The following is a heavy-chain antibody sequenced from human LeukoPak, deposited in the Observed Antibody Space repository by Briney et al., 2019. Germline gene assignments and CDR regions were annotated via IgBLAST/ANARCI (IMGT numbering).Heavy chain of an antibody. CDR1: GGTFSSYA. J-gene: IGHJ4*02. V-gene: IGHV1-69*15. D-gene: IGHD5-18*01. Sequence: SVKVSCKASGGTFSSYAINWVRQAPGQGLEWMGRSIPMFGILDYAQKFQGRVTIFADESTSTTYMELTSLRSEDTAVYYCARVSDGTAMDGTLDHWGQGTLVTVSS. CDR2: SIPMFGIL. CDR3: ARVSDGTAMDGTLDH.